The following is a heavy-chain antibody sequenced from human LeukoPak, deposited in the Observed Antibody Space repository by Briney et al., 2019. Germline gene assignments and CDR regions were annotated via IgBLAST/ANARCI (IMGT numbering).Heavy chain of an antibody. J-gene: IGHJ1*01. V-gene: IGHV3-23*01. CDR3: ASPEIVVVPAAPFQH. CDR1: GFTASSNY. CDR2: ISGSGGST. Sequence: GGSLRLSCAASGFTASSNYMAWVRQAPGKGLEWVSAISGSGGSTYYADSVKGQFTISRDNSKNTLYLQMNSLRAEDTAVYYCASPEIVVVPAAPFQHWGQGTLVTVSS. D-gene: IGHD2-2*01.